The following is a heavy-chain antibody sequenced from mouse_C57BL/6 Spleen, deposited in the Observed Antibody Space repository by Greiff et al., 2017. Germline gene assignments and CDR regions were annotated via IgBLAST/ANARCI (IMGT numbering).Heavy chain of an antibody. V-gene: IGHV1-82*01. CDR2: IYPGDGDT. Sequence: VQLQQSGPELVKPGASVKISCKASGYAFSSSWMNWVKQRPGKGLEWIGRIYPGDGDTNYNGKFKGKATLTADKSSSTAYMQLSSLTSEDSAVYFCARSGYYSNYGGYFDYWGQGTTLTVSS. CDR1: GYAFSSSW. J-gene: IGHJ2*01. CDR3: ARSGYYSNYGGYFDY. D-gene: IGHD2-5*01.